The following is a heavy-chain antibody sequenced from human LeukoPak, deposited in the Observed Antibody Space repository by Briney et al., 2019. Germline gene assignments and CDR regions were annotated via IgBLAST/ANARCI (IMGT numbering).Heavy chain of an antibody. CDR3: ARAAWRSFDC. Sequence: SETLSLTCAVYGGSFSGYYWSWIRQPPGKGLEWIGEINHSGSTNYNPSLKSRVTISVDTSKNQFSLKLSSVTAADTAVYYCARAAWRSFDCWGQGTLVTVSS. CDR2: INHSGST. CDR1: GGSFSGYY. J-gene: IGHJ4*02. D-gene: IGHD3-3*01. V-gene: IGHV4-34*01.